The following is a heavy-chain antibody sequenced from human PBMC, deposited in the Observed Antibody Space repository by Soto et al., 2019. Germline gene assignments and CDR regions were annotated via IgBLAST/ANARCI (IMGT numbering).Heavy chain of an antibody. CDR1: GGTFSSYA. V-gene: IGHV1-69*13. Sequence: SVKVSCKASGGTFSSYAISWVRQAPGQGLEWMGGIIPIFGTANYAQKFQGRVTITADESTSTAYMELSSLRSEDTAVYYCASPLSSGHGNYYYYYGMDVWGQGTTVTVSS. CDR3: ASPLSSGHGNYYYYYGMDV. D-gene: IGHD6-19*01. J-gene: IGHJ6*02. CDR2: IIPIFGTA.